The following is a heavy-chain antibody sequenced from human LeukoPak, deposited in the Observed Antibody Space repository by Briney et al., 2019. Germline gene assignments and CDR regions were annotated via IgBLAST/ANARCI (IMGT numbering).Heavy chain of an antibody. J-gene: IGHJ4*02. CDR1: GYTFTSYG. CDR2: INPNSGGT. Sequence: ASVKVSCKASGYTFTSYGISWVRQAPGQGLEWMGWINPNSGGTNYAQKFQGRVTMTRDTSISTAYMELSRLRSDDTAVYYCARVYVGYRGYDYWGQGTLVTVSS. V-gene: IGHV1-2*02. D-gene: IGHD6-25*01. CDR3: ARVYVGYRGYDY.